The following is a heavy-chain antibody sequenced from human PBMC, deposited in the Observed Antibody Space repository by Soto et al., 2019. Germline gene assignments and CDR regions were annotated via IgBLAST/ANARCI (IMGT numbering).Heavy chain of an antibody. CDR1: GGTFSSYA. CDR2: IIPIFGTA. J-gene: IGHJ4*02. D-gene: IGHD6-13*01. Sequence: SVKVSCKASGGTFSSYAISWVRQAAGQGLEWMGGIIPIFGTANYAQKFQGRVTITADKSTSTDYMELSSLRSEDTAVYYCARDGAGGSSSPEFDYWGQGTPVTFSS. V-gene: IGHV1-69*06. CDR3: ARDGAGGSSSPEFDY.